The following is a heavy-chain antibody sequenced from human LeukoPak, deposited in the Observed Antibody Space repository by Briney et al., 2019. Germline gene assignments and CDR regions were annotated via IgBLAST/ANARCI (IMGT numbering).Heavy chain of an antibody. CDR1: GDSFSGYY. Sequence: SETLSLTCAVYGDSFSGYYWSWIRQPPGKGLEWIAEINHRGTTHYNPSLKSRVNISADTSKNQFSLKLSSVTAADTAVYYCARAISGYYDSSGYYYHYPNYFDYWGQGTLVTVSS. D-gene: IGHD3-22*01. CDR2: INHRGTT. CDR3: ARAISGYYDSSGYYYHYPNYFDY. J-gene: IGHJ4*02. V-gene: IGHV4-34*01.